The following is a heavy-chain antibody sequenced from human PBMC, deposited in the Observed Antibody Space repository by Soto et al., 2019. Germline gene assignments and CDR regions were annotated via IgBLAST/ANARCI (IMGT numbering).Heavy chain of an antibody. CDR2: INAGNGNT. CDR3: ERASTRKVVTAAPYYYYGMDV. CDR1: GYTFTSYA. D-gene: IGHD2-2*01. Sequence: ASVKVSCKASGYTFTSYAMHWVRQAPGQRLEWMGWINAGNGNTKYSQKFQGRVTITRETSASTAYVELSSLRSEDTAVYYFERASTRKVVTAAPYYYYGMDVWGQGTTVTVSS. V-gene: IGHV1-3*01. J-gene: IGHJ6*02.